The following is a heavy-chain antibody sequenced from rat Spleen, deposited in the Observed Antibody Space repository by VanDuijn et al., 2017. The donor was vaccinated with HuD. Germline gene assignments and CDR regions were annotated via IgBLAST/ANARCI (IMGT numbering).Heavy chain of an antibody. D-gene: IGHD4-3*01. CDR2: IDYDGSSI. Sequence: EVQLVESGGGLVQPGGSLKLSCAASGFTFSDYYMAWVRQAPKKGLEWVAAIDYDGSSIHYGDSVKGRFTVFRNNVRKILYLQMNSLRSEDTATYYCARGDSGLDYWGHGLMVTVSS. CDR3: ARGDSGLDY. V-gene: IGHV5-22*01. CDR1: GFTFSDYY. J-gene: IGHJ2*01.